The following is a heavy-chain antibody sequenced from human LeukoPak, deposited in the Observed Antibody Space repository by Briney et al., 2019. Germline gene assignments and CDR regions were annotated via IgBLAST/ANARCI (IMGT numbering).Heavy chain of an antibody. CDR3: ARDREPHIVATTRNWFDP. Sequence: ASVKVSCKASGYTFTGYYMHWVRQAPGQGLEWMGIINPSGGSTSYAQKFQGRVTMTRDTSTSTVYMELSSLRSEDTAVYYCARDREPHIVATTRNWFDPWGQGTLVTVSS. J-gene: IGHJ5*02. V-gene: IGHV1-46*01. D-gene: IGHD5-12*01. CDR1: GYTFTGYY. CDR2: INPSGGST.